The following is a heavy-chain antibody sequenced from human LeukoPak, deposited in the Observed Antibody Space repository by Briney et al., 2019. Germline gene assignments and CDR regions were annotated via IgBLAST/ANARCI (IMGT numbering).Heavy chain of an antibody. CDR1: GFTFSSYS. CDR3: ARGNVDTGGMDV. Sequence: KPGGSLRLSCAASGFTFSSYSMNWVRQAPGKGLEWVSSISSSRSYIYYADSVKGRFTISRDNAKNSLYLQMNSLRAEDTAVYYCARGNVDTGGMDVWGQGTTVTVSS. CDR2: ISSSRSYI. D-gene: IGHD5-18*01. V-gene: IGHV3-21*01. J-gene: IGHJ6*02.